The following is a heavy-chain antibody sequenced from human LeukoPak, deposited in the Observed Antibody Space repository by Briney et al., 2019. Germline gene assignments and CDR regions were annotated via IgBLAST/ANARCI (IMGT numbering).Heavy chain of an antibody. CDR1: GLTLRRYF. D-gene: IGHD6-13*01. J-gene: IGHJ6*02. Sequence: GGSLRLSCAASGLTLRRYFMHWVPHAPGKGLGWVSRINSDGSSTSYADSVKGRFTISRDNAKNTRYLQMNSLRAEDTAVYYCARGRRYIAAAATAYYYYGMDVWGQGTTVTVSS. CDR3: ARGRRYIAAAATAYYYYGMDV. V-gene: IGHV3-74*01. CDR2: INSDGSST.